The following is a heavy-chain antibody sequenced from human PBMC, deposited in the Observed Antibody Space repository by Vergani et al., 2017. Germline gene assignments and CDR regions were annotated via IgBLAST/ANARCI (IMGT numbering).Heavy chain of an antibody. CDR1: GFTFGDHG. V-gene: IGHV3-30-3*01. CDR2: ISYDGTNK. Sequence: VQLVESGGDLVQPGRSLRLSCTASGFTFGDHGIHWVRRAPGKGLEWVALISYDGTNKYYTNSVRGRFTISRDNSKSTLFLQMNSLRVEDMAVYYCARDLLPGTLLLLAYWGQGTLISVSS. D-gene: IGHD1-7*01. CDR3: ARDLLPGTLLLLAY. J-gene: IGHJ4*02.